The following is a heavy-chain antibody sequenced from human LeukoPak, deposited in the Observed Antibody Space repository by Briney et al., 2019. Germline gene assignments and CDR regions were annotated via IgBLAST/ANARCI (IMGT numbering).Heavy chain of an antibody. Sequence: SSETLSLTCTVSGGSISSYFWSWIRQPPGKGLEWIGYIYYTGSTNYNPSLKSRVTISVDTSKNQFSLKLSSVTAADTAVYYCARDLKTLRYYYDSSGYSSHAFDIWGQGTMVTVSS. CDR1: GGSISSYF. CDR2: IYYTGST. J-gene: IGHJ3*02. CDR3: ARDLKTLRYYYDSSGYSSHAFDI. D-gene: IGHD3-22*01. V-gene: IGHV4-59*01.